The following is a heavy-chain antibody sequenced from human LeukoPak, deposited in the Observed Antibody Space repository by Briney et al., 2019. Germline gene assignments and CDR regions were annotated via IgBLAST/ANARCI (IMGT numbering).Heavy chain of an antibody. CDR2: ISGSGGST. CDR3: AKEESIAVASYNWFDP. J-gene: IGHJ5*02. V-gene: IGHV3-23*01. CDR1: GFTFSSHA. Sequence: GGSLRLSCAASGFTFSSHAMSWVRQAPGKGLEWVSAISGSGGSTYYADSVKGRFTISRDNSKNTLYLQMNSLRAEDTAVYYCAKEESIAVASYNWFDPWGQGTLVTVSS. D-gene: IGHD6-19*01.